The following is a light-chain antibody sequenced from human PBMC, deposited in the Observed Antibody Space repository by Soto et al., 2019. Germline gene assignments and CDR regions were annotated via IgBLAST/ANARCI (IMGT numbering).Light chain of an antibody. CDR1: QSVSSSY. CDR3: QQYGSSPPYT. J-gene: IGKJ2*01. Sequence: EIVLTQSPGTLSLSPGERATLSCRVSQSVSSSYLAWYQQKPGQAPRLLIYGASGRATGIPDRFSGSGSGTDFTLTISRLEPEDFAVYYCQQYGSSPPYTFGQGTKVDIK. CDR2: GAS. V-gene: IGKV3-20*01.